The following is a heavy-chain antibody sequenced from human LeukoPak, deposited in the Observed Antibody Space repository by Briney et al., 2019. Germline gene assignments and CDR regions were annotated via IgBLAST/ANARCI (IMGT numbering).Heavy chain of an antibody. J-gene: IGHJ6*03. CDR1: GYTFTSYG. CDR2: IGAYNGNT. CDR3: AREPKYCSGGSCYPQGSYYYYMDV. V-gene: IGHV1-18*01. D-gene: IGHD2-15*01. Sequence: ASVKVSCKASGYTFTSYGISWVRQAPGQGLEWMGWIGAYNGNTNYAQKLQGRVTMTTDTSTSTAYMELRSLRSEDTAVYYCAREPKYCSGGSCYPQGSYYYYMDVWGKGTTVTVSS.